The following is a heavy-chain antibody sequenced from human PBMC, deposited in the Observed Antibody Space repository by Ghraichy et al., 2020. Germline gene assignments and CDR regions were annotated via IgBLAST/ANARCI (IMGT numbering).Heavy chain of an antibody. V-gene: IGHV3-23*01. J-gene: IGHJ4*02. CDR2: ITGSGDDT. D-gene: IGHD3-22*01. Sequence: GGSLRLSCAASGFTFSRSAMGWVRQAPGKGLEWVSAITGSGDDTDYADSLKGRFTISRDNSKTTLYLQMNSLRAEDTALYYCAKGAYYDGSAYSIPDYWGQGPLVTVSS. CDR1: GFTFSRSA. CDR3: AKGAYYDGSAYSIPDY.